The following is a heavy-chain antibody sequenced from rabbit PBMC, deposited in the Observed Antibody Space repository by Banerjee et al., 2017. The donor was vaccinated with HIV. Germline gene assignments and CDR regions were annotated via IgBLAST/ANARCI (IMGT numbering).Heavy chain of an antibody. CDR2: IYNGDGST. D-gene: IGHD8-1*01. J-gene: IGHJ4*01. Sequence: VRQAPGKGLEWIACIYNGDGSTYYASWAKGRFTISKTSSTTVTLQMTSLTAADTATYFCASDYGANDYYTFGLWGPGTLVTVS. V-gene: IGHV1S40*01. CDR3: ASDYGANDYYTFGL.